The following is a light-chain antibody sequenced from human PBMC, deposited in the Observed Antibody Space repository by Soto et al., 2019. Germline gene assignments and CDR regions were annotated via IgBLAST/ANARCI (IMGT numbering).Light chain of an antibody. J-gene: IGLJ1*01. Sequence: QSALTQPASVSGSPGQSITISCTGTSSDVGGYNYVSWYQHHPGNAPKLLIYDVSTRHSGVSNRFSGSKSGNTASLTISGLQAEDEADYYCSSYTRSSTRVFGTETKLTVL. CDR1: SSDVGGYNY. CDR2: DVS. V-gene: IGLV2-14*03. CDR3: SSYTRSSTRV.